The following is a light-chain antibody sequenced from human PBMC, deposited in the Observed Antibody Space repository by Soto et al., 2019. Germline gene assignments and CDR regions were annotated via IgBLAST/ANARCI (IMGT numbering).Light chain of an antibody. CDR3: QQRSNWPGDRWIT. CDR2: DAS. V-gene: IGKV3-11*01. Sequence: EIVLTQSPATLSLSPGERATLSCRASQSVSSYLAWYQQKPGQAPRLLIYDASNRATGIPARFSGSGSGTDFTLTISSLEPEDFAVYYCQQRSNWPGDRWITFGPGTKVDIK. J-gene: IGKJ3*01. CDR1: QSVSSY.